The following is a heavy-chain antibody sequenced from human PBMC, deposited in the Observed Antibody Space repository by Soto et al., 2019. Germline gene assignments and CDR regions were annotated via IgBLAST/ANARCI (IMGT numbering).Heavy chain of an antibody. V-gene: IGHV3-53*01. CDR2: IFSADNT. CDR3: AITGAGYYIV. CDR1: GFTVSSNY. D-gene: IGHD3-3*01. J-gene: IGHJ4*02. Sequence: HPGGSLRLSCAASGFTVSSNYLSWVRQAPGKGLEWVSVIFSADNTHYADSVKGRFTISRDNSKNTVFLQMNSLRAEDTAAYYCAITGAGYYIVWGQGTPVTVSS.